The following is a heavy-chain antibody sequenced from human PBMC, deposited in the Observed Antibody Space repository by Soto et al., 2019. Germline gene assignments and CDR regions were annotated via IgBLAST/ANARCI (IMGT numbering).Heavy chain of an antibody. Sequence: SETLSLTCAVSGGSLSSSAYSRSWIRQPPGKGLEWIGFIYQSGSTYYNPSLKSRVTMSLDRPKNQFSLKLSSVTAADTAVYYCARELLFYDSDGFSWDDAFDIWGQGTMVTVSS. J-gene: IGHJ3*02. CDR2: IYQSGST. D-gene: IGHD3-22*01. CDR1: GGSLSSSAYS. CDR3: ARELLFYDSDGFSWDDAFDI. V-gene: IGHV4-30-2*01.